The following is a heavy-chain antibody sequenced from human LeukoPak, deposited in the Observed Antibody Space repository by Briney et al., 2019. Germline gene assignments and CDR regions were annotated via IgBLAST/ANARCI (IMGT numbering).Heavy chain of an antibody. Sequence: GGSLRLSCAASGFTFDDYAMHWVRQAPGKGLEWVSGISWNSGSIGYADSVKGRFTISRDNAKNSLYLQMNSLRAEDTALYYCAKGAYYYDSSTPSWFDPWGQGTLVTVSS. D-gene: IGHD3-22*01. CDR3: AKGAYYYDSSTPSWFDP. CDR1: GFTFDDYA. V-gene: IGHV3-9*01. J-gene: IGHJ5*02. CDR2: ISWNSGSI.